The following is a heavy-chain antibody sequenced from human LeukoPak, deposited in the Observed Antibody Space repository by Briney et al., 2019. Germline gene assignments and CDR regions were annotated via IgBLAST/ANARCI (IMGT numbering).Heavy chain of an antibody. Sequence: LSGGSLRLSCAASGFTFSSYSMNWVRQAPGKGLEWVSYISSSSSTIYYADSVKGRFTISRDNAKNSLYLQMNSLRAEDTAVYYCARLEAPYCSSTSCYTRNFYYYYYYMDVWGKGTTVTVSS. V-gene: IGHV3-48*04. J-gene: IGHJ6*03. CDR1: GFTFSSYS. CDR2: ISSSSSTI. D-gene: IGHD2-2*02. CDR3: ARLEAPYCSSTSCYTRNFYYYYYYMDV.